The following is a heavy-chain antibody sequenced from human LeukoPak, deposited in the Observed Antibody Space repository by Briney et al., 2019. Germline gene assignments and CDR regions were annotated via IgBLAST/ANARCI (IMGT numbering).Heavy chain of an antibody. Sequence: QPGRSLRLSCTASGFTYSHYGMHWVRQAPGKGLEWVAVIWSDGTEKYYADAVKGRFTISRDNAKNSLNLHMNSLRAEDTAVYYCAREGTRGLFDSWGQGTLVTVSS. D-gene: IGHD1/OR15-1a*01. J-gene: IGHJ4*02. CDR1: GFTYSHYG. CDR3: AREGTRGLFDS. V-gene: IGHV3-33*08. CDR2: IWSDGTEK.